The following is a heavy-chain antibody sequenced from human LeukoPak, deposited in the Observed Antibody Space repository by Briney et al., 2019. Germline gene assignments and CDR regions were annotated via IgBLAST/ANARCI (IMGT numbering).Heavy chain of an antibody. Sequence: ASVKVSSKAPGYTFTVYSMHWVRQAPGQGLEWMGWINTNSGGTNYAQEFQGRVTMTRDTSISTAYMELSRLRSDDTAVYYCARVQYDSSGYYHYDAFDIWGQGTMVTVPS. V-gene: IGHV1-2*02. D-gene: IGHD3-22*01. J-gene: IGHJ3*02. CDR2: INTNSGGT. CDR3: ARVQYDSSGYYHYDAFDI. CDR1: GYTFTVYS.